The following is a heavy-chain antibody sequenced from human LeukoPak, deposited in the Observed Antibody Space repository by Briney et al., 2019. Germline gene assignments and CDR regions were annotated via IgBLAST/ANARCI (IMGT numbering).Heavy chain of an antibody. V-gene: IGHV1-8*01. D-gene: IGHD6-13*01. J-gene: IGHJ4*02. CDR3: ARDGTPGYIAAAVPYFDY. CDR2: MNAKSGHT. Sequence: ASVKVSCKASGYTFTSYHIDWVRQAPGQGPEWMGWMNAKSGHTGYAQNLEGRVTMTRDTSTNTAYMELRGLRSEDTAVYFCARDGTPGYIAAAVPYFDYWGQGTLVTVSS. CDR1: GYTFTSYH.